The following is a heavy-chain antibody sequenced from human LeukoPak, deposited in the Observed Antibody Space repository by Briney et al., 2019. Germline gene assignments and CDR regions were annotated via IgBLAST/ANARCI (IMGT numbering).Heavy chain of an antibody. D-gene: IGHD5-24*01. Sequence: GGSPRLSCAASGFTFSSYWMSWVRQAPGKGLEWVANIKQDGSEKYYVDSVKGRFTISRDNAKNSLYLQMNSLSADDSALYYCARDGVHGYNDIDFWGQGTLVTVSS. J-gene: IGHJ4*02. V-gene: IGHV3-7*01. CDR2: IKQDGSEK. CDR3: ARDGVHGYNDIDF. CDR1: GFTFSSYW.